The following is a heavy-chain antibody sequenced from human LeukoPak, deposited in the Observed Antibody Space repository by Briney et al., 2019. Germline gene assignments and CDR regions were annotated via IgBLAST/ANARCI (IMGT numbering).Heavy chain of an antibody. CDR3: AREKVPYYDILTGRRPYYFDY. V-gene: IGHV4-4*07. Sequence: SEALSLTCTVSGGSISSYYWSWIRQPAGKGLEWIGCIYTSGSTNYNPSLKSRVTMSVDTSKNQFSLKLSSVTAADTAVYYCAREKVPYYDILTGRRPYYFDYWGQGTLVTVSS. D-gene: IGHD3-9*01. CDR1: GGSISSYY. J-gene: IGHJ4*02. CDR2: IYTSGST.